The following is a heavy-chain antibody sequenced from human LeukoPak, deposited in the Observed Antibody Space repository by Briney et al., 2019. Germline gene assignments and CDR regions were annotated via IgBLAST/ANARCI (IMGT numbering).Heavy chain of an antibody. J-gene: IGHJ4*02. V-gene: IGHV3-23*01. Sequence: GGSLRLSCAASGFIFSGYDMNWVRQTPGKRLEWVSAVGVSAGGTYYADSLKGRLTISRDNSKNILYLQMNSLTAEDTAVYFCAKNRGSYRLFDYWGQGTLVTVSS. D-gene: IGHD1-26*01. CDR1: GFIFSGYD. CDR2: VGVSAGGT. CDR3: AKNRGSYRLFDY.